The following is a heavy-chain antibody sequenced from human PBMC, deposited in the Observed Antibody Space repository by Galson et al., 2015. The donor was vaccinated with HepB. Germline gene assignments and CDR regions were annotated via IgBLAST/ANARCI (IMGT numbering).Heavy chain of an antibody. CDR1: GFTFDDYG. V-gene: IGHV3-20*04. Sequence: SLRLSCAASGFTFDDYGMSWVRQAPGKGLEWVSGINWNGGSTGYADSVKGRFTISRDNAKNSLYLQMNSLRAEDTALYYCARDRRRAYDYGDLFDYWGQGTLVTVSS. D-gene: IGHD4-17*01. CDR2: INWNGGST. CDR3: ARDRRRAYDYGDLFDY. J-gene: IGHJ4*02.